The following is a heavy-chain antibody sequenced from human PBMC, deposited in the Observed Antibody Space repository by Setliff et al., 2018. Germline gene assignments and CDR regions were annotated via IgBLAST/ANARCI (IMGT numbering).Heavy chain of an antibody. J-gene: IGHJ3*02. CDR2: IIPIFGTA. V-gene: IGHV1-69*05. CDR1: GDTFSSYA. CDR3: ARDRFYNSWSGTSITAPHDAFDI. Sequence: SVKVSCKASGDTFSSYAINWVRQAPGQGLEWMGGIIPIFGTANYARKFQGRVTITTDESTSTAYMEMSSLRSEDTAVYYCARDRFYNSWSGTSITAPHDAFDIWGQGTMVTVSS. D-gene: IGHD3-3*01.